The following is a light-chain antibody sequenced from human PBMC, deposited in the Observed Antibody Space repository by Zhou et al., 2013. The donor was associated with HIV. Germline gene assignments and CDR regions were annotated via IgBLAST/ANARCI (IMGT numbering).Light chain of an antibody. J-gene: IGKJ2*01. CDR2: DST. CDR1: QDISYY. V-gene: IGKV1-33*01. CDR3: QQHDRLPXT. Sequence: IQMTQSPSSLSASLGDTVTITCQASQDISYYLNWYQQKPGLVPQVLVYDSTHLETGVPSRFRGSGSGTDFTLTITNLQSEDIGTYYCQQHDRLPXTFGQGTKL.